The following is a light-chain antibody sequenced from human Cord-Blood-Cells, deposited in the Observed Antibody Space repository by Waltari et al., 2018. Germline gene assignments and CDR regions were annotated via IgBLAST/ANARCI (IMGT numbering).Light chain of an antibody. CDR1: STGVGSDNL. CDR2: VVS. Sequence: QSALTQPAPVSGSPGPSITISCTCTSTGVGSDNLVSWYQQHPRTAPKLKIYVVSKRPSGVSNRFAGSKSGNTASLTISGLQAEDEADYYCCSYTGSSTWVFGGGTKLTVL. CDR3: CSYTGSSTWV. J-gene: IGLJ3*02. V-gene: IGLV2-23*02.